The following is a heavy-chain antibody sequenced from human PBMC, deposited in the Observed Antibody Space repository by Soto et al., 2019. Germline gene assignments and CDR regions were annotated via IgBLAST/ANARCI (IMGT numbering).Heavy chain of an antibody. D-gene: IGHD3-22*01. CDR2: IYPSNSET. CDR3: ARQAYHYDTYSFGY. V-gene: IGHV5-51*01. CDR1: GYTFTSYW. J-gene: IGHJ4*02. Sequence: GESLKISCKASGYTFTSYWIGWVRQMPGKGLEWMGIIYPSNSETRFSPSFRGQVTLSADKSIFTAYLQWSSLKASDTAIYYCARQAYHYDTYSFGYWGQGTLVTVSS.